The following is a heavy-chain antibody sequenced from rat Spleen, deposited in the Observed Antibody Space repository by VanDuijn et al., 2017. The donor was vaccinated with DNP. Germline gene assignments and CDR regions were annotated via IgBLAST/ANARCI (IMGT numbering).Heavy chain of an antibody. V-gene: IGHV5-25*01. Sequence: EVQLVESGGGLVQPGRSMKLSCAASGFSFRNYYMAWVRQAPKKGLEWVAIVSHSDGITYYPDSVKGRFTLSRDGAKTSLYLQMNSLRSEDMATYYCARQGRVADYFDYWGQGVMVTVSS. CDR1: GFSFRNYY. CDR3: ARQGRVADYFDY. J-gene: IGHJ2*01. D-gene: IGHD1-3*01. CDR2: VSHSDGIT.